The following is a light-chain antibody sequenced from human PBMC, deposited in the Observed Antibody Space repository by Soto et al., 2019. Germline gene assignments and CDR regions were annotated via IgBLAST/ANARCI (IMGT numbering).Light chain of an antibody. V-gene: IGLV1-47*01. J-gene: IGLJ3*02. Sequence: QAVVTQPPSASGTPGQRVTISCSGSSSNIGSNYVYWYQQLPGTAPKLLIYRNNQRPSGVPDRFSGSKPGTSASLAISGLRSEDEADYYCAAWDDSLSGRVFGGGTKLTVL. CDR2: RNN. CDR1: SSNIGSNY. CDR3: AAWDDSLSGRV.